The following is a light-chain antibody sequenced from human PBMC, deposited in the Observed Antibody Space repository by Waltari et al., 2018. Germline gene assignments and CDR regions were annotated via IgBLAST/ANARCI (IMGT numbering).Light chain of an antibody. CDR2: RND. CDR1: TSKIGNNY. J-gene: IGLJ2*01. V-gene: IGLV1-47*01. Sequence: QSVLTQPPSASGTPGQRVTISCSCSTSKIGNNYVYWYQQLPGRAPKLLIYRNDRRSSGVPDRFSGSKSGTSASLAISGLRSEDEADYYCAAWDESLSGFVVFGGGTKLTVL. CDR3: AAWDESLSGFVV.